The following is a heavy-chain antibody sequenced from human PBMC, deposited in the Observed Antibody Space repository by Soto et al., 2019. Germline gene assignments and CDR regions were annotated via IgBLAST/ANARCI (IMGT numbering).Heavy chain of an antibody. CDR2: TYYRSKWYN. CDR3: ARDVVVAAKSVLIFHY. D-gene: IGHD2-15*01. Sequence: SQTLSLTCAISGDSVSSNSAAWNWIRQSPSRGLEWLGRTYYRSKWYNDYAVSVKSRITINPDTSKNQFSLQLNSVTPEDTAVYYCARDVVVAAKSVLIFHYWGQGTLVTVSS. V-gene: IGHV6-1*01. CDR1: GDSVSSNSAA. J-gene: IGHJ4*02.